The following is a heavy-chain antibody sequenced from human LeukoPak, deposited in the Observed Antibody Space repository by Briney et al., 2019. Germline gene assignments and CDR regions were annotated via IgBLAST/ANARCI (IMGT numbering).Heavy chain of an antibody. J-gene: IGHJ4*02. V-gene: IGHV4-59*12. Sequence: SGTLSLTCTVSGGSISSYYWSWIRQPPGKGLEWIGYIYYSGSTNYNPSLKSRVTISVDTSKNQFSLKLSSVTAADTAIYYCARGSYPGWYNGEFDYWGQGTLVTVSS. D-gene: IGHD6-19*01. CDR1: GGSISSYY. CDR3: ARGSYPGWYNGEFDY. CDR2: IYYSGST.